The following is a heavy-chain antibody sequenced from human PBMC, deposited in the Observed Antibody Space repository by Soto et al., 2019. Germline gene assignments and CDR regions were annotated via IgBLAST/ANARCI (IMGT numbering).Heavy chain of an antibody. J-gene: IGHJ4*02. CDR3: ARDPDYGNPDY. V-gene: IGHV3-7*01. Sequence: GGSLRLSCAASGFTFSNYWMSWVRQAPGKGLEWVASIMKDGSTKYYVDSVKGRFTISRDNAKNSLYLQMSSLGAEDTAVYYCARDPDYGNPDYWGQGTLVTVSS. D-gene: IGHD4-17*01. CDR1: GFTFSNYW. CDR2: IMKDGSTK.